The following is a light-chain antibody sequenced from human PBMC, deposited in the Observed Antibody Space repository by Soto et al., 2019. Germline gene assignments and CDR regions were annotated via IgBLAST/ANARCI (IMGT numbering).Light chain of an antibody. V-gene: IGKV4-1*01. CDR3: QQSYSTPLP. J-gene: IGKJ4*01. Sequence: VLIPSPDALSVSLGARATINCKSSQSVLYSSNNKNYLAWYQQKPGQPPKLLIYWASTRESGVPDRFSGSGSGTDFTLTISILQAEDVADYYCQQSYSTPLPFGGGTKV. CDR1: QSVLYSSNNKNY. CDR2: WAS.